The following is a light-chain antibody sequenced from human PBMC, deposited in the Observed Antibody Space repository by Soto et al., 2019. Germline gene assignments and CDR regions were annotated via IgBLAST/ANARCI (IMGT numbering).Light chain of an antibody. CDR1: SSDVGAYDS. CDR3: CSYAGTSTLL. V-gene: IGLV2-8*01. CDR2: EVS. Sequence: QSVLTQTPSASGSLGQSVTISCTGTSSDVGAYDSVSWYQHHPGKAPKALIYEVSKRPSGVPDRFSGSKSGNTASLTISGLQAEDEADYFCCSYAGTSTLLFGGGTKLTVL. J-gene: IGLJ3*02.